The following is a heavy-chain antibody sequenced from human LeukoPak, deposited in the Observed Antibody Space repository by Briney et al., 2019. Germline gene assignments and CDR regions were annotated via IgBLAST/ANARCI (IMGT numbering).Heavy chain of an antibody. CDR2: IFYSGST. D-gene: IGHD2-15*01. J-gene: IGHJ3*02. Sequence: SETLSLTCTVSGGSINSYYWSWIRQPPGKGLEWIGYIFYSGSTNYNPSLKSRVTISVDTSNNKFSLKLTSLTAADTAVYYCVRHLSAGRPAFDIWGQGTMVTVSS. CDR3: VRHLSAGRPAFDI. CDR1: GGSINSYY. V-gene: IGHV4-59*08.